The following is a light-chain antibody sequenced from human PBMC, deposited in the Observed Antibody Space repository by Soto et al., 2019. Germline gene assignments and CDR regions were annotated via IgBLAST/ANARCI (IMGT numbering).Light chain of an antibody. CDR2: KVS. V-gene: IGKV2-30*01. CDR1: QSLVSSNGNTF. Sequence: DVVMTQSPLSLPVTLGQPASISCRSSQSLVSSNGNTFLIWFQQRPGQSPRSLIYKVSNRDVAVPDRFTEGGSGTDFTLEISSVEAEDVRVYYCMQATHRPWTFGQGTKVEIK. J-gene: IGKJ1*01. CDR3: MQATHRPWT.